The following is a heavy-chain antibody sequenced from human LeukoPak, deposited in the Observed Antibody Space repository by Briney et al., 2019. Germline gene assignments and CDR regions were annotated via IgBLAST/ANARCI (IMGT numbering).Heavy chain of an antibody. V-gene: IGHV3-74*01. CDR1: GFTFSSYW. J-gene: IGHJ4*02. Sequence: GGSLRLSCAASGFTFSSYWMHWVRQAPGKGLVWVSRINSDGSSTTYADSVKGRFTMSRDNAKNTLYLQMNSLRAEDTAVYYCVRGNDFWSGYYDYWGQGTLVTVSS. CDR3: VRGNDFWSGYYDY. CDR2: INSDGSST. D-gene: IGHD3-3*01.